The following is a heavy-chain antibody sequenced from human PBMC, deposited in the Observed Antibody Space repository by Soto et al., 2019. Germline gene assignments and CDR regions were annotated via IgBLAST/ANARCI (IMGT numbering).Heavy chain of an antibody. Sequence: RSLTCAVSGGSFTSNNWWTWVRQPPGQGLEWIGEIYRTGSTNYNPSLKSRVTISLDKSEKQISLKVTSLTAADTAVYYCASRDPGTSVDYWGQGTLVTVSS. CDR2: IYRTGST. J-gene: IGHJ4*02. CDR1: GGSFTSNNW. V-gene: IGHV4-4*02. D-gene: IGHD1-7*01. CDR3: ASRDPGTSVDY.